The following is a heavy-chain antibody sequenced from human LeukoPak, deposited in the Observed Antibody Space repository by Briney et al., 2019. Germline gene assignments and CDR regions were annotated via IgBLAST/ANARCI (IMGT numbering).Heavy chain of an antibody. D-gene: IGHD2-8*01. CDR3: ARVDDVLMVYVP. V-gene: IGHV1-69*04. Sequence: ASVKVSCKASGGTFSSYAISWVRQAPGQGLEWMGRIIPILGIANYAQKFQGRVTITADKSTSTAYMELSSLRSEDTAVYYCARVDDVLMVYVPWGQGTLVTVSS. CDR2: IIPILGIA. CDR1: GGTFSSYA. J-gene: IGHJ5*02.